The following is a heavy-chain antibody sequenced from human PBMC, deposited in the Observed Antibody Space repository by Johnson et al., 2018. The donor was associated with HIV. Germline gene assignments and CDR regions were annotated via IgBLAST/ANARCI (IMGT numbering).Heavy chain of an antibody. CDR1: GFSFSGSA. D-gene: IGHD3-22*01. Sequence: QVQLLESGGGVVQPGRSLRLSCAASGFSFSGSAMHWVRQAPGKGLEWVAGISYDGSNKYYADSVKGRFAISRDNSKNTLYLQMNSLRAEDTAVYYCAKGASITMIVAVVRAFDIWGQGTMVTVSS. J-gene: IGHJ3*02. CDR2: ISYDGSNK. V-gene: IGHV3-30*09. CDR3: AKGASITMIVAVVRAFDI.